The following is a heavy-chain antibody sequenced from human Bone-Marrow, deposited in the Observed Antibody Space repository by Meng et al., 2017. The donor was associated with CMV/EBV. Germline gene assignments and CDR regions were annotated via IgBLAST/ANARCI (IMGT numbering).Heavy chain of an antibody. D-gene: IGHD1-14*01. J-gene: IGHJ4*02. CDR2: IYSGGSST. CDR3: AKGNQGDY. Sequence: GESLKISCAASGFTFSSYAMSWVRQAPGKGLEWVSVIYSGGSSTYYADSVKGRFTISRDNSKNTLYLQMNSLRAEDTAVYYCAKGNQGDYWGQGNLVNVDS. V-gene: IGHV3-23*03. CDR1: GFTFSSYA.